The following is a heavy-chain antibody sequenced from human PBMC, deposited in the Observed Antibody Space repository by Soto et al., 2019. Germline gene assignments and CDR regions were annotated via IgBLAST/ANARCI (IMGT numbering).Heavy chain of an antibody. Sequence: GAVQVSCKACGDTFSTYGISWVRQAPGQRLEWMGWISNYNGDTNHAQKFQGRVTMTTDRSTSTAYMELRGLRSDDTAVYYCARDPAYSSGSRILLYSWGQGTLVTVSS. J-gene: IGHJ4*02. CDR2: ISNYNGDT. CDR3: ARDPAYSSGSRILLYS. D-gene: IGHD6-19*01. CDR1: GDTFSTYG. V-gene: IGHV1-18*04.